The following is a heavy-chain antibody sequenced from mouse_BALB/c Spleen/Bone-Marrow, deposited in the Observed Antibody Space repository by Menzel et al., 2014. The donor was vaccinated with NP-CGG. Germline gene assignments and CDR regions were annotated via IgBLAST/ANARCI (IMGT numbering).Heavy chain of an antibody. Sequence: VQLQQSGAELVRPGTSVKVSCKASGYAFTNYLIEWVKRRPGQGLEWIGVINPGSGGTNYNENFKGKATLTADKSSSTAYMQLSRLTSEDSAVYFCARHLGPDYAMDYWGQGTSVTVSS. CDR3: ARHLGPDYAMDY. CDR2: INPGSGGT. V-gene: IGHV1-54*01. J-gene: IGHJ4*01. D-gene: IGHD3-1*01. CDR1: GYAFTNYL.